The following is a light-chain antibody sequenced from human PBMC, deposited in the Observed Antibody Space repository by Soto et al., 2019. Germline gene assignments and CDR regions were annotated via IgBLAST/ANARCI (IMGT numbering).Light chain of an antibody. Sequence: EIVLTQSPGTLSLSPGERATLSCRASQSVSSSYLAWYQQKPGQAPRLLIYDASSRATGIPDRFSGSGSGTDFTLTISRLESEDFAVYYCQQYGTSFTFGPGTKVDFK. CDR1: QSVSSSY. J-gene: IGKJ3*01. CDR2: DAS. V-gene: IGKV3-20*01. CDR3: QQYGTSFT.